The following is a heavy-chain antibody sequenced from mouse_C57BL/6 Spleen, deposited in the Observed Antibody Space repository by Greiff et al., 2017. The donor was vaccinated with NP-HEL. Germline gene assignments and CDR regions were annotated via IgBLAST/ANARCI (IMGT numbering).Heavy chain of an antibody. CDR1: GYAFTNYL. CDR3: AREGSSSYAMDY. CDR2: INPGSGGT. Sequence: QVQLQQSGAELVRPGTSVKVSCKASGYAFTNYLIEWVKQRPGQGLEWIGVINPGSGGTNYNEKFKGKATLTADKSSSTAYMQLSSLTSEDSAVYFCAREGSSSYAMDYWGQGTSVTVSS. V-gene: IGHV1-54*01. J-gene: IGHJ4*01. D-gene: IGHD1-1*01.